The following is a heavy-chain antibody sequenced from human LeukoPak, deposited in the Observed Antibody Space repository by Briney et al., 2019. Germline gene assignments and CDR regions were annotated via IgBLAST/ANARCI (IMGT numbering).Heavy chain of an antibody. CDR1: GGSFSGYY. J-gene: IGHJ6*03. Sequence: PSETLSLTCAAYGGSFSGYYWSWIRQPPGKGLEWIGEINHSGSTNYNPSLKSRVTISVDTSKNQFSLKLSSVTAADTAVYYCARHVKYYYGSGSYALWAYYYYMDVWGKGTTVTISS. CDR3: ARHVKYYYGSGSYALWAYYYYMDV. CDR2: INHSGST. V-gene: IGHV4-34*01. D-gene: IGHD3-10*01.